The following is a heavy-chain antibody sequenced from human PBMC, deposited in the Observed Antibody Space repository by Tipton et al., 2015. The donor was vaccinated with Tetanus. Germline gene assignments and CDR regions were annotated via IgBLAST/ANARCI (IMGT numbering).Heavy chain of an antibody. Sequence: SLRLSCAASGFTFTTFRMHWVRQVPGKGLEWVSRIESDGSNTNYADSVKGRFTISRDNARNSLSVHMNSLTAEDTAVYYCARLRVYCSTACYSREDYWGQGTLVTVSS. J-gene: IGHJ4*02. CDR2: IESDGSNT. D-gene: IGHD2/OR15-2a*01. CDR3: ARLRVYCSTACYSREDY. CDR1: GFTFTTFR. V-gene: IGHV3-74*01.